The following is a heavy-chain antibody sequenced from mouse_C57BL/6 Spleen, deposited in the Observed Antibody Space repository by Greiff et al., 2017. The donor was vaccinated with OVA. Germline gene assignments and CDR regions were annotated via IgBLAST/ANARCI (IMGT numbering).Heavy chain of an antibody. Sequence: VQLQQSGTVLARPGASVKMSCKTSGYTFTSYWMHWVKQRPGQGLEWIGAIYPGNSDTSYNQKFKGKAKLTAVTSASTAYMELSSLTNEDSAVYYCAREGAITTVVGDYWGQGTTLTVSS. CDR2: IYPGNSDT. V-gene: IGHV1-5*01. CDR1: GYTFTSYW. CDR3: AREGAITTVVGDY. D-gene: IGHD1-1*01. J-gene: IGHJ2*01.